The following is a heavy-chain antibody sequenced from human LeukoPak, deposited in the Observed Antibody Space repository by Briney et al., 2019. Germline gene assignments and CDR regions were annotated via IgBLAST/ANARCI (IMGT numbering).Heavy chain of an antibody. V-gene: IGHV1-18*01. Sequence: ASVKVSCKASGYTFSRYGISWVRQAPGQGLERMGWISPYNGNVNYAHQLQDRVTMTTDTSTGTAYMEVRSLRSDDTAVYYCARGWFDTTAYHHPFDYWGQGTLVTVSS. J-gene: IGHJ4*02. CDR2: ISPYNGNV. D-gene: IGHD3-9*01. CDR1: GYTFSRYG. CDR3: ARGWFDTTAYHHPFDY.